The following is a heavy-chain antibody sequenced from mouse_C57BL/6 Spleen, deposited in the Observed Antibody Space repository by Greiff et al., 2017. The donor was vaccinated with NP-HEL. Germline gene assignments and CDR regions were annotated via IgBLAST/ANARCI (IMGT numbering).Heavy chain of an antibody. CDR2: ISDGGSYT. CDR1: GFTFSSYA. J-gene: IGHJ2*01. V-gene: IGHV5-4*01. CDR3: ARYRNSFDY. D-gene: IGHD5-1*01. Sequence: EVQRVESGGGLVKPGGSLKLSCAASGFTFSSYAMSWVRQTPEKRLEWVATISDGGSYTYYPDNVKGRFTISRDNAKNNLYLQMSHLKSRDTAMYYCARYRNSFDYWGQGTTLTVSS.